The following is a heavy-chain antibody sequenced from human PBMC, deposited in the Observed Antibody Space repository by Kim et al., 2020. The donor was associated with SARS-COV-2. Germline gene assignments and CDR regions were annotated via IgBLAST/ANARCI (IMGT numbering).Heavy chain of an antibody. V-gene: IGHV3-30*09. Sequence: GGSLRLSCAASGFTFSSYAMHWVRQAPGKGLEWVAVISYDGSNKYYADSVKGRFAISRDNSKNTLYLQMNSLRAEDTAVYYCARDQQGHDYGDDGMDVWGQGTTVTVSS. CDR2: ISYDGSNK. D-gene: IGHD4-17*01. J-gene: IGHJ6*02. CDR3: ARDQQGHDYGDDGMDV. CDR1: GFTFSSYA.